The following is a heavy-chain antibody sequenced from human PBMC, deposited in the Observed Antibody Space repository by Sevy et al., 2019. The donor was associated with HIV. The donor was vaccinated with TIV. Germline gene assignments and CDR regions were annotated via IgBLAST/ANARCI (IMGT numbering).Heavy chain of an antibody. CDR1: GGSISSYY. CDR2: IYYSGST. D-gene: IGHD3-22*01. CDR3: AREAPLDYYDSSGYFDY. Sequence: SETLSLTCTVSGGSISSYYWSWIRQPPGNGLEWIGYIYYSGSTNYNPSLKSRVTISVDTSKNQFSLKLSSVTAADTAVYYCAREAPLDYYDSSGYFDYWGQRTMVTVSS. V-gene: IGHV4-59*01. J-gene: IGHJ4*02.